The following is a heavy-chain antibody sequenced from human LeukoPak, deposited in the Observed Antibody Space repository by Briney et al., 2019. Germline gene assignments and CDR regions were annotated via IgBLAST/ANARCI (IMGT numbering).Heavy chain of an antibody. CDR1: GGSISSGDYY. V-gene: IGHV4-30-4*01. CDR3: ASSSGYYTDFDY. CDR2: IYYSGST. D-gene: IGHD3-22*01. Sequence: PSQTLSPTCTVSGGSISSGDYYWSWIRQPPGKGLEWIGYIYYSGSTYYNPSLKSRVTISVDTSKNQFSLKLSSVTAADTAVYYCASSSGYYTDFDYWGQGTLVTISS. J-gene: IGHJ4*02.